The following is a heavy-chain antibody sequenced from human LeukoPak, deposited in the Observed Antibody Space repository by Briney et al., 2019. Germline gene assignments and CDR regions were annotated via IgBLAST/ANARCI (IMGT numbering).Heavy chain of an antibody. V-gene: IGHV1-46*04. CDR3: ARNDDYGGNADY. J-gene: IGHJ4*02. Sequence: GASVKVSCTASGYIFTSYYMHWVRQAPGQGPEWMAILNPSDGSTTYAQTLQGRLTMTRDTSTSTVYMELSSLRSEDTAVYYCARNDDYGGNADYWGQGTLVIVSS. CDR2: LNPSDGST. CDR1: GYIFTSYY. D-gene: IGHD4-23*01.